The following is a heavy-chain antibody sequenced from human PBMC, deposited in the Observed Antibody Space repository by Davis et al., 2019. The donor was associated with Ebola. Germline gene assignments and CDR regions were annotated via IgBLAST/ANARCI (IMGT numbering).Heavy chain of an antibody. J-gene: IGHJ6*02. V-gene: IGHV3-33*01. CDR3: ARDGGIVVVVAATPYYYYYGMDV. CDR2: IWYDGSNK. Sequence: PGGSLRLSCAASGFTFSSYGMHWVRQAPGKGLEWVAVIWYDGSNKYYADSVKGRFTISRDNSKNTLYLQMNSLRAEDTAVYYCARDGGIVVVVAATPYYYYYGMDVWGQGTTVTVSS. D-gene: IGHD2-15*01. CDR1: GFTFSSYG.